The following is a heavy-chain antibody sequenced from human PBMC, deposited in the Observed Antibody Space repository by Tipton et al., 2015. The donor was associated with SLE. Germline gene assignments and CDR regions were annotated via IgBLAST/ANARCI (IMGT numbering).Heavy chain of an antibody. CDR2: TYYSGSP. J-gene: IGHJ5*02. CDR3: PIYYHDSTGLHWFDP. Sequence: TLSLTCTVSGGSISSGSYYWSWIRQPAGKGLEWIGYTYYSGSPYYNPSLKSRVTISLDMSKNQFSLRLSSVTAADTAVYYCPIYYHDSTGLHWFDPWGQGTLVTVSS. V-gene: IGHV4-31*06. CDR1: GGSISSGSYY. D-gene: IGHD3-22*01.